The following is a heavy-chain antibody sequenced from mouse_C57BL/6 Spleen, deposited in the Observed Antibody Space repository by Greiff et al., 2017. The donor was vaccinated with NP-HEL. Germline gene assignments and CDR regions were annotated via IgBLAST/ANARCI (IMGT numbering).Heavy chain of an antibody. CDR3: ARRRDWDGYFDV. D-gene: IGHD4-1*01. V-gene: IGHV1-82*01. CDR2: IYPGDGDT. Sequence: VKLMESGPELVKPGASVKISCKASGYAFSSSWMNWVKQRPGKGLEWIGRIYPGDGDTNYNGKFKGKATLTADKSSSTAYMQLSSLTSEDSAVYFCARRRDWDGYFDVWGTGTTVTVSS. J-gene: IGHJ1*03. CDR1: GYAFSSSW.